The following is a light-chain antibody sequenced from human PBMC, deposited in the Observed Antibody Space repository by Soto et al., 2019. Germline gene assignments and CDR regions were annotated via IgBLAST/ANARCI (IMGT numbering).Light chain of an antibody. Sequence: QSVLTQPASVSGSPGQSITISCTGTSSDVGCYNYVSWYQQHPGKAPKLMIYDVSNRPSGVSNRFSGSKSGNTASLTISGLQAEDEADYYCSSYTSSLYVFGNGTKVTVL. J-gene: IGLJ1*01. V-gene: IGLV2-14*01. CDR2: DVS. CDR1: SSDVGCYNY. CDR3: SSYTSSLYV.